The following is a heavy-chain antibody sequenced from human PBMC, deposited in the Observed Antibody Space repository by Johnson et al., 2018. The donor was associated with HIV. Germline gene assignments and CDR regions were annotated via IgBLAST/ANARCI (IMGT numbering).Heavy chain of an antibody. CDR2: IKQDGSEK. CDR1: GFTFSSYW. D-gene: IGHD6-13*01. CDR3: AREFVGGSSSTVSAFDI. J-gene: IGHJ3*02. Sequence: VQLVESGGGLVQPGGSLRLSCAASGFTFSSYWMSWVRQAPGKGLEWVANIKQDGSEKYYVDSVKGRFTISRDNAKNSLYLQMNSLRAEDTAVYYCAREFVGGSSSTVSAFDIWGQGTMVTVSS. V-gene: IGHV3-7*05.